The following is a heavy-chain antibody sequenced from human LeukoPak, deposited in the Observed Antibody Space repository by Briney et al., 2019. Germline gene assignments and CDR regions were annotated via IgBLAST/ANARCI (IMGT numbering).Heavy chain of an antibody. V-gene: IGHV3-30*04. D-gene: IGHD2-8*01. CDR3: AKDRCSNGIGCYYYYMDV. J-gene: IGHJ6*03. CDR1: GFTFRNYA. CDR2: IQYDGSNE. Sequence: PGGSLRLSCAASGFTFRNYAMHWVRQAPGKGLEWVAYIQYDGSNEQFADSVKGRFSISRDSSKNILYLQVNSLRAEDTAVYYCAKDRCSNGIGCYYYYMDVWGKGTTVTISS.